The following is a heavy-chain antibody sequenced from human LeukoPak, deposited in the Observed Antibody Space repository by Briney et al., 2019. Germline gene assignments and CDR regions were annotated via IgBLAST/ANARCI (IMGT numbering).Heavy chain of an antibody. CDR1: GGSISSGGYS. V-gene: IGHV4-30-2*01. CDR2: IYHSGST. J-gene: IGHJ4*02. D-gene: IGHD2-21*02. Sequence: PSQTLSLTCAVSGGSISSGGYSWSWIRQPPGKGLEWIGYIYHSGSTYYNPSLKSRVTISVDRSKNQFPLKLSSVTAADTAVYYCARVTSSYCGGDCYSTVFDYWGQGTLVTVSS. CDR3: ARVTSSYCGGDCYSTVFDY.